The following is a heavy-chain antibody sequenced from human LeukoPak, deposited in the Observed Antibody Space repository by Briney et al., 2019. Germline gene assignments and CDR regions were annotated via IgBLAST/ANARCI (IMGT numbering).Heavy chain of an antibody. CDR3: TRRSQDFDF. CDR2: INHSGSS. V-gene: IGHV4-34*01. Sequence: SETLFLTCAADGGSFSFYYWSWIRQTPGKGLEWIGEINHSGSSNYNPSLKSRVTISVDTSKNQFSLKLNSVTAADTAVYYCTRRSQDFDFWGQGILVTVSA. J-gene: IGHJ4*02. CDR1: GGSFSFYY.